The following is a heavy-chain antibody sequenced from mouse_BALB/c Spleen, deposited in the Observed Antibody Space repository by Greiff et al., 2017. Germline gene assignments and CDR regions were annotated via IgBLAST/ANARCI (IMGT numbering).Heavy chain of an antibody. Sequence: VQLQQSGPGLVQPSQSLSITCTVSGFSLTSYGVHWVRQSPGKGLEWLGVIWSGGSTDYNAAFISRLSISKDNSKSQVFFKMNSLQANDTAIYYCARNSNDYAAWFAYWGQGTLVTVSA. J-gene: IGHJ3*01. D-gene: IGHD2-4*01. CDR2: IWSGGST. CDR1: GFSLTSYG. CDR3: ARNSNDYAAWFAY. V-gene: IGHV2-2*02.